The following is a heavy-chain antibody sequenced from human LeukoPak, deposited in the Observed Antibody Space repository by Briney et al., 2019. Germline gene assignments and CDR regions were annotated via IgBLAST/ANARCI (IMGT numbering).Heavy chain of an antibody. CDR1: GYTFTGYY. Sequence: ASVKVSCKASGYTFTGYYMHWVRQATGQGLEWMGWMNPNSGNTGYAQKFQGRVTITRNTSISTAYMELSSLRSEDTAVYYCARWGNGYCSSTSCPFYYYYYMDVWGKGTTVTVSS. D-gene: IGHD2-2*03. V-gene: IGHV1-8*03. CDR3: ARWGNGYCSSTSCPFYYYYYMDV. CDR2: MNPNSGNT. J-gene: IGHJ6*03.